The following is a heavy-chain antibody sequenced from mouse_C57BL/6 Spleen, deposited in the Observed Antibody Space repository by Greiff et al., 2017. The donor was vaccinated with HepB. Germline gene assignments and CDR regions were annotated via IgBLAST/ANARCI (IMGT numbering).Heavy chain of an antibody. CDR3: ARGNLYAMDY. D-gene: IGHD2-1*01. V-gene: IGHV1-80*01. CDR1: GYAFSSYW. J-gene: IGHJ4*01. CDR2: IYPGDGDT. Sequence: QVQLQQSGAELVKPGASVKISCKASGYAFSSYWMNWVKQRPAKGLEWIGQIYPGDGDTNYNGKFKGKATLTADKSSSTAYMQLSSLTSEDSAVYFCARGNLYAMDYWGQGTSVTVSS.